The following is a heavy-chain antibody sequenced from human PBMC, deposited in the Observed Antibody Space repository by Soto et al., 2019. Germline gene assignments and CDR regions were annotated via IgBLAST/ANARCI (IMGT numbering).Heavy chain of an antibody. Sequence: QAQLVESGGGVVQPGRSLRLSCAASGFTFNIYALHWVRQAPGKGLEWVAVISFDGTKKYYSDSVKGRFTFSRDNLKNALYLQMNNLRVEDAALYFCAREDDYGYRYINYGLDVWGQGTTVTVSS. D-gene: IGHD4-17*01. J-gene: IGHJ6*02. V-gene: IGHV3-30-3*01. CDR2: ISFDGTKK. CDR1: GFTFNIYA. CDR3: AREDDYGYRYINYGLDV.